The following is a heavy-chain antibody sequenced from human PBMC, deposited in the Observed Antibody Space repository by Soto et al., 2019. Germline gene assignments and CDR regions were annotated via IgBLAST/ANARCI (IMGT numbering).Heavy chain of an antibody. J-gene: IGHJ6*02. CDR1: GFTFSSYG. CDR2: IWYDGSNK. V-gene: IGHV3-33*01. Sequence: QVRLVESGGGVVQPGRSLRLSCAASGFTFSSYGMHWVRQAQGKGLEWVAVIWYDGSNKYYADSVKGRFTISRDNSKNTLYLQMNSLRAEDTAVYYCARDGRLYSSGGPSYYYYGMDVWGQGTTVTVSS. D-gene: IGHD6-19*01. CDR3: ARDGRLYSSGGPSYYYYGMDV.